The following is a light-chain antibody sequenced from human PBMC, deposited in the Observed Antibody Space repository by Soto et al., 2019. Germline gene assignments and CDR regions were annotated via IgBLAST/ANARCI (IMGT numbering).Light chain of an antibody. CDR3: QSYDSSLVV. CDR2: GNS. V-gene: IGLV1-40*01. J-gene: IGLJ2*01. Sequence: QLVLTQPPSVSGAPGQRVTISCTGSSSNIGAGYDVHWYQQFPGTAPKLLIYGNSNRPSGVPDRFSGSKSGTSASLAITGLQAEDEADYYCQSYDSSLVVFGGGTKLTVL. CDR1: SSNIGAGYD.